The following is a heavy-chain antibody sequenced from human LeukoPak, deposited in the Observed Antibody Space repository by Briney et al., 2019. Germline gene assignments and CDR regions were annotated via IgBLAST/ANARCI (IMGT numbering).Heavy chain of an antibody. Sequence: ASVKVSCKASVYTFTSYYMHWVRQAPGQGLEWMGIVNPSGGSTSYAQKFQGRVTMTRDMSTSTVYMELSSLRSEDTAVYYCASGPPAGLWVRGYLQQWGQGTLVSISS. J-gene: IGHJ1*01. CDR1: VYTFTSYY. V-gene: IGHV1-46*01. CDR2: VNPSGGST. D-gene: IGHD5-18*01. CDR3: ASGPPAGLWVRGYLQQ.